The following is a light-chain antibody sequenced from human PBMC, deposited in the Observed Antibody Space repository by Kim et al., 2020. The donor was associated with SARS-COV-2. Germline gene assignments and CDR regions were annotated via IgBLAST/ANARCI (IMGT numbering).Light chain of an antibody. CDR3: GTWDSSLSAGPWV. Sequence: QSVLTQPPSVSAAPGQKVTISCSGSSSNIGNKYVSWYQQLPGTAPKLLIYDNNKRPSGIPDRFSGSKSGTSATLGITGLQTGDEADYYCGTWDSSLSAGPWVFGGGTQLTVL. J-gene: IGLJ3*02. V-gene: IGLV1-51*01. CDR2: DNN. CDR1: SSNIGNKY.